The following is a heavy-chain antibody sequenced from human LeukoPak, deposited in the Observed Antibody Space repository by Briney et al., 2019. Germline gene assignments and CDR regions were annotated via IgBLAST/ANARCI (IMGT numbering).Heavy chain of an antibody. Sequence: ASVKISCKSSGYTYTDYYMHWVQQAPGKGLDGMGRIDAEDSETIYAEKFQGRVTITADTFTDTAYMELSSLRSEDTGVYYCATDYPGITARINWFDHWGQGTLVTVSS. D-gene: IGHD1-20*01. CDR3: ATDYPGITARINWFDH. CDR2: IDAEDSET. CDR1: GYTYTDYY. J-gene: IGHJ5*02. V-gene: IGHV1-69-2*01.